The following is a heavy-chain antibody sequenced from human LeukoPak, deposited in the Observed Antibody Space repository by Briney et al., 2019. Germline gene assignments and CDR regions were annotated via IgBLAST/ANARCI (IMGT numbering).Heavy chain of an antibody. CDR2: ICGNDERT. Sequence: GGSLRLSPAASGFTFSDYTMSWGCATPREGVGRGSAICGNDERTYDGDSVKGRFTISIDNSKNTLSLQMNSRRAEDTAVYYCAKGSSDIRYSSTDYWGQGTLVTDS. CDR3: AKGSSDIRYSSTDY. J-gene: IGHJ4*02. V-gene: IGHV3-23*02. D-gene: IGHD2-21*01. CDR1: GFTFSDYT.